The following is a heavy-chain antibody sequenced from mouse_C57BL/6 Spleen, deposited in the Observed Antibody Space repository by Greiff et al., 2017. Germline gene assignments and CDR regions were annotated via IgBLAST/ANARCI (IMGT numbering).Heavy chain of an antibody. CDR2: ISDGGSYT. V-gene: IGHV5-4*01. CDR3: ATGFAY. J-gene: IGHJ3*01. Sequence: EVQGVESGGGLVKPGGSLKLSCAASGFTFSSYAMSWVRQTPEKRLEWVATISDGGSYTYYPDNVKGRFTISRDKAKNNLYLQMSHLKSEDTAMYYCATGFAYWGQGTLVTVSA. CDR1: GFTFSSYA.